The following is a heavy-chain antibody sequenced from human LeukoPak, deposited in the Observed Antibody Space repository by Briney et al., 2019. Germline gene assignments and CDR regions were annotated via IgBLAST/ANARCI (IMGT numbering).Heavy chain of an antibody. J-gene: IGHJ4*02. CDR3: AREGRSYFDY. CDR2: IYYSGST. Sequence: SETLSLTCTVSGGSISNFYWSWIRQFPGKGLEWIGYIYYSGSTKYNPSLKSRATISVDTSKKQFSLKLSSVTAADTAVYYCAREGRSYFDYWGQGTLVTVSS. D-gene: IGHD4-17*01. CDR1: GGSISNFY. V-gene: IGHV4-59*01.